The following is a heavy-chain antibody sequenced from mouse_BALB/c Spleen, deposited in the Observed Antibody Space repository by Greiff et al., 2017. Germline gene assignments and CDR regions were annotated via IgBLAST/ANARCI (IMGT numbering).Heavy chain of an antibody. V-gene: IGHV3-2*02. CDR3: ARDDHYYGSRYFDV. J-gene: IGHJ1*01. D-gene: IGHD1-1*01. Sequence: EVKLQESGPGLVKPSQSLSLTCTVTGYSITSDYAWNWIRQFPGNKLEWMGYISYSGSTSYNPSLKSRISITRDTSKNQFFLQLNSVTTEDTATYYCARDDHYYGSRYFDVWGAGTTVTVSS. CDR2: ISYSGST. CDR1: GYSITSDYA.